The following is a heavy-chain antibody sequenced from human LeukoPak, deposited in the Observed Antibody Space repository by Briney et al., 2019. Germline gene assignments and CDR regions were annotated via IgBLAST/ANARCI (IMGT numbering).Heavy chain of an antibody. CDR2: INQDGSDK. V-gene: IGHV3-7*01. D-gene: IGHD4-17*01. J-gene: IGHJ4*02. CDR1: GFSFSTYW. Sequence: GGSLRLSCAASGFSFSTYWMSWVRQAPGKGLEWVVAINQDGSDKYYVDSVKGRFTISRDNAKNTLYLQMNSLRAEDTAVYYCAREYYGDYYYWGQGTLVPVSS. CDR3: AREYYGDYYY.